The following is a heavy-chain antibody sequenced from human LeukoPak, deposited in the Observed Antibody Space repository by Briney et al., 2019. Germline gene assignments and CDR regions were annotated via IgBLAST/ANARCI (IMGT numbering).Heavy chain of an antibody. D-gene: IGHD1-26*01. CDR1: GYTFTSYD. CDR2: MNPNSGNT. CDR3: ARGRRSAYYYYGMDV. V-gene: IGHV1-8*01. J-gene: IGHJ6*02. Sequence: ASVKVSCKASGYTFTSYDINWVRQATGQGLEWMGWMNPNSGNTGYAQKFQGRVTMTRNTSISTAYVELSSLRSEDTAVYYCARGRRSAYYYYGMDVWGQGTTVTVSS.